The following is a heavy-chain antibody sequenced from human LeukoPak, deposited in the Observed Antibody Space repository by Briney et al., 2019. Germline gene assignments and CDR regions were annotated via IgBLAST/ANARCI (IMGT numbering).Heavy chain of an antibody. Sequence: GGSLRLSCAASGFTFSSYSMNWVRQAPGKGLEWVSCISSSSSYIYYADSVKGRFTISRDNAKNSLYLQMNSLRAEDTAVYYCAKDFGGFYYDILTGYYPYYFDYWGQGTLVTVSS. D-gene: IGHD3-9*01. V-gene: IGHV3-21*04. CDR2: ISSSSSYI. J-gene: IGHJ4*02. CDR1: GFTFSSYS. CDR3: AKDFGGFYYDILTGYYPYYFDY.